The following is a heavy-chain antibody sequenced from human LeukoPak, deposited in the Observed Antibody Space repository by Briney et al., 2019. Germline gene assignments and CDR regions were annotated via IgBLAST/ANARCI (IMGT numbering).Heavy chain of an antibody. Sequence: SETLSLTCTVSGGSISSHHWSWIRQPAGKGLEWIGRIYTSGSTNYNPSLKSRVTMSVDTSKNQFSLKLSSVAAADTAVYYCARDSSSTGLWFDPWGQGTLVTVSS. J-gene: IGHJ5*02. CDR1: GGSISSHH. D-gene: IGHD6-13*01. CDR3: ARDSSSTGLWFDP. V-gene: IGHV4-4*07. CDR2: IYTSGST.